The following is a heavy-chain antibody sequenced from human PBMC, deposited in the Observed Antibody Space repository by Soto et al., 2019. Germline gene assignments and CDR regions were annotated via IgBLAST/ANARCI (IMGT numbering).Heavy chain of an antibody. V-gene: IGHV4-34*01. CDR1: GGSFSGYY. J-gene: IGHJ5*02. D-gene: IGHD3-10*01. CDR2: INHSGST. CDR3: ARGYYWIDP. Sequence: PSETLSLTCAVYGGSFSGYYWSWIRQPPGKGLEWIGEINHSGSTNYNPSLKSRVTISVDTSRDQFSLKLSSVTAADTAVYYCARGYYWIDPWGQGTLVTVSS.